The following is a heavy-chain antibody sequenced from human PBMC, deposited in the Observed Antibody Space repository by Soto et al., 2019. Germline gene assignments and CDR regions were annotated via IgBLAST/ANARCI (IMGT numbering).Heavy chain of an antibody. D-gene: IGHD5-12*01. CDR2: ISVFKGTT. CDR3: ARGGSTIRNYDYYYYGMDV. Sequence: ASVKVSCKASGYTFTSYGVSWVRQAPGQGLEWMGWISVFKGTTNYAQKFQGRVTMTTDTSTSTAHMELRSLRSDDTAVYYCARGGSTIRNYDYYYYGMDVWGQGTTVTVSS. CDR1: GYTFTSYG. V-gene: IGHV1-18*01. J-gene: IGHJ6*02.